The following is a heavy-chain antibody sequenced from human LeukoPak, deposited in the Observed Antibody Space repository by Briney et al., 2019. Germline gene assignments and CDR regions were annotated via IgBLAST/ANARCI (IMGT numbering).Heavy chain of an antibody. CDR1: GFTFSSYG. V-gene: IGHV3-30*18. CDR2: ISYDGSNK. J-gene: IGHJ4*02. D-gene: IGHD6-13*01. CDR3: AKDYNRYSRPSDY. Sequence: RSLRLSCAASGFTFSSYGMHWVRQAPGKGLEWVAVISYDGSNKYYADSVKGRFTISRDNSKNTLYLQMNSLRAEDTAVYYCAKDYNRYSRPSDYWGQGTLVTVSS.